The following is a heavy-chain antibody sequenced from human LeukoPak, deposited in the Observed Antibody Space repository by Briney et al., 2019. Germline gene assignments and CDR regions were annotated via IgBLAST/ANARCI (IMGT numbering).Heavy chain of an antibody. CDR3: ARGEVYYYYMDV. CDR2: IYSGGST. V-gene: IGHV3-53*01. CDR1: GFTVSSNY. J-gene: IGHJ6*03. Sequence: GGSLRLSCAASGFTVSSNYMSWVRQAPGKGLEWVSVIYSGGSTYYADSVKGRFTISRDNSKNTLYLQMNSLRAEDTAVYYCARGEVYYYYMDVWGKGTTVTISS.